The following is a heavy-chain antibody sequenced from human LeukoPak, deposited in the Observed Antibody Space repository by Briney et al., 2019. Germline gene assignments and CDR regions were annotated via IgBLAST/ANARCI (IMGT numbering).Heavy chain of an antibody. CDR2: IYYTGST. CDR1: GGSISSYY. Sequence: KTSETLSLTCTVSGGSISSYYWSWIRQPPGKGLEWIGYIYYTGSTNYNPSLKSRVTISADTSKNQFSLKLGSVTAADTAVYYCARGPYYYDSSGYYYSYFDYWGQGTLVTVSS. D-gene: IGHD3-22*01. J-gene: IGHJ4*02. V-gene: IGHV4-59*01. CDR3: ARGPYYYDSSGYYYSYFDY.